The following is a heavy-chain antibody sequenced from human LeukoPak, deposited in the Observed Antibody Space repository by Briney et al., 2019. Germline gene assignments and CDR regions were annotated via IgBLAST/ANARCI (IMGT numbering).Heavy chain of an antibody. V-gene: IGHV3-23*01. CDR2: ISGSGSNT. J-gene: IGHJ5*02. D-gene: IGHD5-12*01. CDR1: GFTFNNYA. CDR3: AKNWWLRFFCWFDP. Sequence: PGGSLRLSCAASGFTFNNYAMTWVRQAPGKGLEWVSAISGSGSNTYYADSVKGRFTISRDNSKNTLYLQMNSLRAEDTAVYYCAKNWWLRFFCWFDPWGQGILVTVSS.